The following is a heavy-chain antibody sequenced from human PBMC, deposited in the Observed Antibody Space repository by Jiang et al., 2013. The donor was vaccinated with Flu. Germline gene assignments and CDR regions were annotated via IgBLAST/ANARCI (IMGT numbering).Heavy chain of an antibody. V-gene: IGHV1-69*01. CDR3: ARNYGSGSHHYFDY. J-gene: IGHJ4*02. Sequence: KASGGTFSSYAISWVRQAPGQGLEWMGGIIPIFGTANYAQKFQGRVTITADESTSTAYMELSSLRSEDTAVYYCARNYGSGSHHYFDYWGQGTLVTVSS. CDR1: GGTFSSYA. D-gene: IGHD3-10*01. CDR2: IIPIFGTA.